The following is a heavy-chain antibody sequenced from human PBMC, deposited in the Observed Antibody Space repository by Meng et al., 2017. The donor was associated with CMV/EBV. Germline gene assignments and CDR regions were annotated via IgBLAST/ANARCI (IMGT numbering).Heavy chain of an antibody. D-gene: IGHD5-12*01. Sequence: SLKISCAASGFTFDDYAMHWVRQAPGKGLEWVSGISWNSGSIGYADSVKGRFTISRDNAKNSPYLQMNSLRAEDTALYYCAAKDLAFDYWGQGTLVTVSS. J-gene: IGHJ4*02. V-gene: IGHV3-9*01. CDR1: GFTFDDYA. CDR3: AAKDLAFDY. CDR2: ISWNSGSI.